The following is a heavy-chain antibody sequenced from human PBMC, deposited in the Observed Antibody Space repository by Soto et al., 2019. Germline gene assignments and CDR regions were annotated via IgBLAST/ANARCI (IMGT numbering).Heavy chain of an antibody. D-gene: IGHD2-15*01. J-gene: IGHJ6*02. V-gene: IGHV3-53*01. CDR2: IESGGST. CDR1: GFTVSSSY. Sequence: GGSLRLSCNASGFTVSSSYMSWVRQAPGMGLEWVAVIESGGSTHYADSVKGRFTISRDNSKNMIYLQLHTLRAEDTAVYYCAKDLGPLRLLNYHFYGLDVWGQGTTVTVSS. CDR3: AKDLGPLRLLNYHFYGLDV.